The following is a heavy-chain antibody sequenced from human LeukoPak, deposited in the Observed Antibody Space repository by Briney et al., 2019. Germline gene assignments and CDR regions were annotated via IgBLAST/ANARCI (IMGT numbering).Heavy chain of an antibody. CDR1: GGSISSSSYY. CDR3: ARATFYSGSYDLGWYFDL. CDR2: INHSGST. Sequence: SETLSLTCTVSGGSISSSSYYWGWIRQPPGKGLGWIGEINHSGSTNYNPSLKSRVTISVDMSKNQFSLKLSSVTAADTAVYYCARATFYSGSYDLGWYFDLWGRGTLVTVSS. D-gene: IGHD1-26*01. J-gene: IGHJ2*01. V-gene: IGHV4-39*07.